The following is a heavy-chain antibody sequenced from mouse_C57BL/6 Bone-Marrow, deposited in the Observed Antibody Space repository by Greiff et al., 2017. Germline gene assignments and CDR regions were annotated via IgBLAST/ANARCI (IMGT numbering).Heavy chain of an antibody. Sequence: EVHLVESGGGLVQPKGSLKLSCAASGFTFNTYAMHWVRQAPGKGLEWVARIRSKSSNYATYYADSVKDRFTISRDDSQSMLYLQMNNLKTEDTAMYYCVRGGLRRYYYAMDYWGQGTSVTVSS. CDR2: IRSKSSNYAT. CDR3: VRGGLRRYYYAMDY. J-gene: IGHJ4*01. V-gene: IGHV10-3*01. CDR1: GFTFNTYA. D-gene: IGHD2-4*01.